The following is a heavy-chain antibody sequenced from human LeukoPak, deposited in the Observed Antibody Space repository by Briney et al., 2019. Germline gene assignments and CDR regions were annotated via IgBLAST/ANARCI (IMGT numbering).Heavy chain of an antibody. CDR2: MNPNSGNT. Sequence: ASVKLSCNASAYTFTSYDINWVRQATGQGLEWMGWMNPNSGNTGYAQKLQGGVTITTNTSISTAYMDLSSIRSEDTAVFYSARGRRPYNWNYLNADAFDTWGQGTMVTVSS. J-gene: IGHJ3*02. CDR3: ARGRRPYNWNYLNADAFDT. V-gene: IGHV1-8*03. D-gene: IGHD1-7*01. CDR1: AYTFTSYD.